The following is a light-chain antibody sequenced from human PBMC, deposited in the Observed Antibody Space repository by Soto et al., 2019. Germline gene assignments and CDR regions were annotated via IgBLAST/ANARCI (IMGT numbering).Light chain of an antibody. CDR3: QSYNDWPFA. CDR2: GAS. J-gene: IGKJ2*01. Sequence: EIVLTQSPATLSVSPGERVTLSCRASETLISFLAWYQQKPGQAPRLLIYGASTRATGVPARFSGSGSATDFTLTISSLQSEDFAVYYCQSYNDWPFALGQGTKLEI. CDR1: ETLISF. V-gene: IGKV3-15*01.